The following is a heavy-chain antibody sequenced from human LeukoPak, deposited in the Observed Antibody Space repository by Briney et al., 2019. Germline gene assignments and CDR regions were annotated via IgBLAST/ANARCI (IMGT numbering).Heavy chain of an antibody. CDR2: INHSGST. D-gene: IGHD6-6*01. V-gene: IGHV4-34*01. CDR3: ARVAARRRYYYYYYMDV. Sequence: SETLSLTCAVYGGSFSGYYWSWIRQPPGKGLEWIGEINHSGSTNYNPSLKSRVTISVDTSKNQFSLKLSSVTAADTAVYYCARVAARRRYYYYYYMDVWGKGTTVTVSS. J-gene: IGHJ6*03. CDR1: GGSFSGYY.